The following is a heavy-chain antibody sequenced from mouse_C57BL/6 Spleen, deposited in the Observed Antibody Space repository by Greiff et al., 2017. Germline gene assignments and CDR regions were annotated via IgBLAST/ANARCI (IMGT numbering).Heavy chain of an antibody. J-gene: IGHJ1*03. Sequence: QVQLQQPGAELVMPGASVKLSCKASGYTFTSYWMHWVKQRPGQGLEWIGEIDPSDSYTNYNQKFKGQSTLTVDKSSSTAYMQLSSLTSEDSAVYYCARGGGDYDGWYCDVWGTGTTVTVSS. V-gene: IGHV1-69*01. CDR2: IDPSDSYT. CDR3: ARGGGDYDGWYCDV. CDR1: GYTFTSYW. D-gene: IGHD2-4*01.